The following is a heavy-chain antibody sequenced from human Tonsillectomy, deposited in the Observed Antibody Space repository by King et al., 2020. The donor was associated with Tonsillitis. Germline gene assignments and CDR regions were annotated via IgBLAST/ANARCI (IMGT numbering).Heavy chain of an antibody. CDR1: GGSISSYY. CDR3: ARRRGSYYYFDY. Sequence: VQLQESGPGLVKPSETLSLTCTVSGGSISSYYWSWIRQPPGKGLEWIGYIYYSGNTNYNPSLKSRVTISVDTSKNQFSLKLSSVTAADTAVYYCARRRGSYYYFDYWGQGTLVTVSS. J-gene: IGHJ4*02. D-gene: IGHD1-26*01. V-gene: IGHV4-59*08. CDR2: IYYSGNT.